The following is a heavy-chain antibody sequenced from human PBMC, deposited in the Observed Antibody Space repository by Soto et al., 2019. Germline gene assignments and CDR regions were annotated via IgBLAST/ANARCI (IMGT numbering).Heavy chain of an antibody. CDR2: IYHSGST. CDR3: ARGGYCSSTSCSRNWFDP. D-gene: IGHD2-2*01. Sequence: PSETLSLTCAVSGGSISSGGYSWSWIRQPPGKGLEWIGYIYHSGSTYYNPSLKSRVTISVDSSKNQFSLKLSSVTAADTAVYYCARGGYCSSTSCSRNWFDPWGQGTLVTVSS. CDR1: GGSISSGGYS. J-gene: IGHJ5*02. V-gene: IGHV4-30-2*01.